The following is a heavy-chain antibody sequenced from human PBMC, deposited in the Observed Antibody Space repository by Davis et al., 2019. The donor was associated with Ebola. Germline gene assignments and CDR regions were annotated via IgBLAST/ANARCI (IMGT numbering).Heavy chain of an antibody. V-gene: IGHV3-48*02. Sequence: GESLKISCAASGFTFSSYWMSWVRQAPGKGLEWVSYISGSATSTFYADSVKGRFTISRDNAKNSLYLQMNSLRDEDTAVYYCARDPPVSMGSDAFDVWGRGTMVTVSS. J-gene: IGHJ3*01. D-gene: IGHD2-8*01. CDR1: GFTFSSYW. CDR3: ARDPPVSMGSDAFDV. CDR2: ISGSATST.